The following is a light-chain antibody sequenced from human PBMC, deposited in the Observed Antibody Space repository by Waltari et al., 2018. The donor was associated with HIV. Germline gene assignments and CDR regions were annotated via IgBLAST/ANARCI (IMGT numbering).Light chain of an antibody. J-gene: IGKJ5*01. V-gene: IGKV3D-20*01. CDR3: QQYASSPIT. Sequence: PGESATLSCGASQGVSSAYLAWYQQRPGLAPRLLIYDASTRATGIPDRFSGSGSGTDFTLTISRLEPEDFAVYFCQQYASSPITFGQGTRLEIK. CDR1: QGVSSAY. CDR2: DAS.